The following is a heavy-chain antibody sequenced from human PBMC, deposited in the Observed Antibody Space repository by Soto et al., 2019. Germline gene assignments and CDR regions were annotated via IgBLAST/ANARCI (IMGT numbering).Heavy chain of an antibody. CDR3: ARYGYSCSARFFDY. J-gene: IGHJ4*02. Sequence: PSETLSLTCAVSGRSISSGFYYWGWVRQPPGKGLEWIGSIYHTESTYYNPSLKSRVTMSVDTSKNQLSLKLSSMTAADTAVYFCARYGYSCSARFFDYWGQGTRVTVSS. D-gene: IGHD6-6*01. CDR2: IYHTEST. V-gene: IGHV4-38-2*01. CDR1: GRSISSGFYY.